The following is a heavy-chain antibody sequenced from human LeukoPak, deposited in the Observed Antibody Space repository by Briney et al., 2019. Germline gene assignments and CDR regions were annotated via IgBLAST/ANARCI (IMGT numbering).Heavy chain of an antibody. V-gene: IGHV1-69-2*01. CDR3: ATVRPARPYSLTGYYGS. CDR1: GYTFTDSY. D-gene: IGHD3-9*01. J-gene: IGHJ5*02. Sequence: ATVKISCKVSGYTFTDSYMHWTQQAPGNGLEWMGLVDPEASETIYAETFQGRITITAYTSTDTAYMELSSLRFEDTAMYYCATVRPARPYSLTGYYGSWGQGTLVTVSS. CDR2: VDPEASET.